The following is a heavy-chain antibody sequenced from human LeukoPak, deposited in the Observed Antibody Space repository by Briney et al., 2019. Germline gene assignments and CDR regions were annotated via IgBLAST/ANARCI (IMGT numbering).Heavy chain of an antibody. D-gene: IGHD3-22*01. CDR3: AREDDSSGYPYDY. CDR1: GFTSSSYS. CDR2: ISSSSSYV. J-gene: IGHJ4*02. Sequence: GGSLRLSCAASGFTSSSYSMNWVRQAPGKGLEWVSSISSSSSYVYYADSVKGRFTISRDNAKNSLYLQMNSLRAEDTAVYYCAREDDSSGYPYDYWGQGTLVTVSS. V-gene: IGHV3-21*01.